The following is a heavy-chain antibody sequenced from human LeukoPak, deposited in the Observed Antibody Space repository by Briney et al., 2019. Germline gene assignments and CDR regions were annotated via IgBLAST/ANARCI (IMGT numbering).Heavy chain of an antibody. J-gene: IGHJ4*02. CDR3: ARVKAGPVDY. D-gene: IGHD6-13*01. Sequence: PGGSLRLSCAASGFTFSSYAMHWVRQAPGKGLEWAAVISYDGSNKYYADSVKGRFIISRDNSKNTLYLQMNSLRAEDTAVYYCARVKAGPVDYWGQGTLVTVSS. CDR1: GFTFSSYA. CDR2: ISYDGSNK. V-gene: IGHV3-30-3*01.